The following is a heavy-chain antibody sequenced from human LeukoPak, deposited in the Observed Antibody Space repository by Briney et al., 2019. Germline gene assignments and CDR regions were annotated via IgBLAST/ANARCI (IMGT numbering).Heavy chain of an antibody. Sequence: PGGSLRLSCAASGFTFSRYAMNWVRQAPGKGLEWVSYINTDSSDIHYADSVKGRFTISRDNARNTLYLQLSSLRAEDSAVYYCLNWGSDNNSWGQGTLVTVSS. CDR2: INTDSSDI. CDR1: GFTFSRYA. D-gene: IGHD3-16*01. V-gene: IGHV3-21*05. J-gene: IGHJ4*02. CDR3: LNWGSDNNS.